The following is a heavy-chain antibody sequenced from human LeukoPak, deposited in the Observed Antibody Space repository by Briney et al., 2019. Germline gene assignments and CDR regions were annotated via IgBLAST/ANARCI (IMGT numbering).Heavy chain of an antibody. J-gene: IGHJ4*02. CDR1: GGSISSSSYY. CDR3: AREGLKGIVVVPY. Sequence: PSETLSLTCTVSGGSISSSSYYWGWIRQPPGKGLEWIGSIYYSGSTYYNPSLKSRVTISVDTSKNQFSLKLSSVTAADTAVYYCAREGLKGIVVVPYWGQGTLVTVSS. V-gene: IGHV4-39*07. D-gene: IGHD3-22*01. CDR2: IYYSGST.